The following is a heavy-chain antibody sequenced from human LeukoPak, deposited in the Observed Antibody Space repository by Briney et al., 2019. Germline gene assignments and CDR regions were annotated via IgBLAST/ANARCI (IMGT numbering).Heavy chain of an antibody. J-gene: IGHJ4*02. Sequence: PGGSLRLSCAASGFTFSSYWMSWVRQAPGKGLEWVAVISYDGSNKYYADSVKGRFTISRDNSKNTLYLQMNSLRAEDTAVYYCARDSTGEQFDYWGQGTLVTVSS. D-gene: IGHD7-27*01. CDR1: GFTFSSYW. V-gene: IGHV3-30-3*01. CDR2: ISYDGSNK. CDR3: ARDSTGEQFDY.